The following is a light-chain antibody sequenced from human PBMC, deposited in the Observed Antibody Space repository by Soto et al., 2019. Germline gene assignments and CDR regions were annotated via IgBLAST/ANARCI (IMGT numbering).Light chain of an antibody. CDR3: QQYNRYSCT. CDR2: DAS. CDR1: QSISSW. V-gene: IGKV1-5*01. J-gene: IGKJ4*01. Sequence: DIQMTQSPSTLSASVGDRVTITCRASQSISSWLDWYQQKPGKAPKLLIYDASSLESGVPSRFSGSGSGTEFTLTIRSLQSDDFAIYYCQQYNRYSCTFGGGTKVEIK.